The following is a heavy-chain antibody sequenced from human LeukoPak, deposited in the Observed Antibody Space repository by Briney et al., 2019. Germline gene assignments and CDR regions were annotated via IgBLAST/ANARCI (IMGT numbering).Heavy chain of an antibody. CDR2: INHSGRT. CDR1: GGSFSGYY. CDR3: ARGGVGIAARRFDY. J-gene: IGHJ4*02. V-gene: IGHV4-34*01. Sequence: SETLSLTCAVYGGSFSGYYWSWIRQPPGKGLEWIGEINHSGRTNYNPSLKSRVTISVDTSKNQFSLKLSPVTAADTAVYYCARGGVGIAARRFDYWGQGTLVTVSS. D-gene: IGHD6-6*01.